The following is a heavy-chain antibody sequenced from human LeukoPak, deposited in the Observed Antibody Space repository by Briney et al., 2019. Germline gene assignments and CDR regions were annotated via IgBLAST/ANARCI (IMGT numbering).Heavy chain of an antibody. D-gene: IGHD2-2*01. CDR2: ISSSSSYI. Sequence: GGSLRLSCAASGFTFSSYSMNWVRQAPGKGLEWVSSISSSSSYIYYADSVKGRFTISRDNAKNSLYLQMNSLRAEDTALYYCAKDSGGHFCRSTSCYEGWFDPWGQGTLVTVSS. CDR1: GFTFSSYS. J-gene: IGHJ5*02. V-gene: IGHV3-21*04. CDR3: AKDSGGHFCRSTSCYEGWFDP.